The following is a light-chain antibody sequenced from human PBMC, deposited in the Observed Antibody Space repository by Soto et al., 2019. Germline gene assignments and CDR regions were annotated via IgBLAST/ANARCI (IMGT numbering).Light chain of an antibody. J-gene: IGLJ3*02. CDR3: SSYTSGTALG. V-gene: IGLV2-14*01. CDR2: EVS. CDR1: SSDIGGYNY. Sequence: QSALTQPASVSGSPGQSITISCTGTSSDIGGYNYVSWYQQYPGKAPKRVIYEVSNRPSGLSDRFSGSKSGNTASLTISGLQADDEADYYCSSYTSGTALGFGGGTKLTVL.